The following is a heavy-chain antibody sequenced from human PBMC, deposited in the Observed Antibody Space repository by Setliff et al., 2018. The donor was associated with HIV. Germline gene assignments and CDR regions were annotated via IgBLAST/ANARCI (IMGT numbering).Heavy chain of an antibody. J-gene: IGHJ4*02. D-gene: IGHD7-27*01. CDR1: GDSIRSNNYY. CDR2: IHYSRST. V-gene: IGHV4-39*01. Sequence: SETLSLTCTVSGDSIRSNNYYWGWIRQPPGKGLEWIGNIHYSRSTSYNPSFKNRVTFSVDTSKNQLSLKLTSVTAADTAVYYCARQGRPGDFDSWGQGTPVTVSS. CDR3: ARQGRPGDFDS.